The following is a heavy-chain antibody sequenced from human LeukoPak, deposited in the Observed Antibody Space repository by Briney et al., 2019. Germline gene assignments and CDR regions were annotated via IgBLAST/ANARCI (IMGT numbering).Heavy chain of an antibody. V-gene: IGHV3-23*01. Sequence: GGSLRLSCVGSGFTFANSDMNWVRQPPGRGLEWCSVISGSGHTISYADSVKGRFTIPRDNFKNTLYLQMNSLRAEDTALYYCTRDFNWGDAGWGQGTLVTVSS. CDR2: ISGSGHTI. J-gene: IGHJ4*02. D-gene: IGHD7-27*01. CDR1: GFTFANSD. CDR3: TRDFNWGDAG.